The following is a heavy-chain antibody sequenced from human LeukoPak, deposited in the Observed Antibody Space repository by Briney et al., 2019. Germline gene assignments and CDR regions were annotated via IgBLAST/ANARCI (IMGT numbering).Heavy chain of an antibody. D-gene: IGHD3-22*01. V-gene: IGHV3-53*01. CDR3: ARYYDSSGSLPGALDL. Sequence: GGSLRLSCAASGFTVSSNYMKWVRQAPGKGLEWVSIIYSGGYTNYADSVKGRFTISRDNSKNTLYLQMNSLRAEDTAVYYCARYYDSSGSLPGALDLWGQGTMVTVSS. CDR1: GFTVSSNY. J-gene: IGHJ3*01. CDR2: IYSGGYT.